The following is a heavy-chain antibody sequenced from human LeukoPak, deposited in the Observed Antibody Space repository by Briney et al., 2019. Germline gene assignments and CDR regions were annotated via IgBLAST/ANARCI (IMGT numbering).Heavy chain of an antibody. CDR2: MNPNSGNT. Sequence: VASVKVSCKASGHTFTSYDINWVRQATGQGLEWMGWMNPNSGNTGYAQKFQGRVTITRNTSISTAYMELSSLGSEDTAVYYCARWCCSSTSCYFDYWGQGTLVTVSS. CDR3: ARWCCSSTSCYFDY. V-gene: IGHV1-8*03. J-gene: IGHJ4*02. CDR1: GHTFTSYD. D-gene: IGHD2-2*01.